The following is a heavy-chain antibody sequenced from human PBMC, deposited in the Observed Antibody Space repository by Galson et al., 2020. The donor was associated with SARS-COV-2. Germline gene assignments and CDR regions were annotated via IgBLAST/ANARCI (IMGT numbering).Heavy chain of an antibody. Sequence: LSLTCAASGLTFSTYSMNWVRQAPGKGLQWVSYVSSSSSYIHYADSVKGRFTISRDNDKNSLYLQMNSLRAEDTAVYYCAGELGYSNSIWGRGTLVNVSS. CDR3: AGELGYSNSI. V-gene: IGHV3-21*01. J-gene: IGHJ1*01. CDR1: GLTFSTYS. D-gene: IGHD6-13*01. CDR2: VSSSSSYI.